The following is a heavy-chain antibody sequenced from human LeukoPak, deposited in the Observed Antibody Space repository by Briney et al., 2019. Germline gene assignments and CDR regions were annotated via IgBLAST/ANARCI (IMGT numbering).Heavy chain of an antibody. V-gene: IGHV1-18*01. J-gene: IGHJ4*02. CDR2: ISGYNGNT. CDR1: GYTFTNYG. D-gene: IGHD1-26*01. CDR3: ARSLNYYSGNYQLYDY. Sequence: GASVKVSCKASGYTFTNYGISCVRQAPGQGLEWMGWISGYNGNTKYAQKFQGRVTMTTDTSTTTTYIELRSLRSDDTAVYYCARSLNYYSGNYQLYDYWGQGTLVTVSS.